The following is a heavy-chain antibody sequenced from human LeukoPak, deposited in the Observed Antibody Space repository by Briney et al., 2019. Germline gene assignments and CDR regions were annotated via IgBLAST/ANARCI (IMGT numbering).Heavy chain of an antibody. Sequence: PSETLSLTCTVSGGFIRTYYWNWIRQPPGKGLEWIGYIYYSGISGSTNYNPSLKSRVTISVDTSTDQISLKLSSVTAADTAMYYCARSPPLIAATDYWGQGTLVTVSS. CDR1: GGFIRTYY. J-gene: IGHJ4*02. CDR3: ARSPPLIAATDY. CDR2: IYYSGISGST. D-gene: IGHD6-25*01. V-gene: IGHV4-59*08.